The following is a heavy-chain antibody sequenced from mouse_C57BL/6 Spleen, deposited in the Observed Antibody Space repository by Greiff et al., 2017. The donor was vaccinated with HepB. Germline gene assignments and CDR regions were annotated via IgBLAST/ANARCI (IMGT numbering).Heavy chain of an antibody. CDR1: GFTFSDYG. V-gene: IGHV5-17*01. CDR3: ARRYDGYYAGYFDY. J-gene: IGHJ2*01. D-gene: IGHD2-3*01. CDR2: ISSGSSTI. Sequence: EVMLVESGGGLVKPGGSLKLSCAASGFTFSDYGMHWVRQAPEKGLEWVAYISSGSSTIYYADTVKGRFTISRDNAKNTLFLQMTSLRSEDTAMYYCARRYDGYYAGYFDYWGQGTTLTVSS.